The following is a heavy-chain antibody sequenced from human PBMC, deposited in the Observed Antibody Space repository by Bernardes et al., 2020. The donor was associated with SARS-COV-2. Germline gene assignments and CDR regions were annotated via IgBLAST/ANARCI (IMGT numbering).Heavy chain of an antibody. CDR3: ARQRWQWLGYAYFDY. CDR2: FYYSGST. V-gene: IGHV4-39*01. J-gene: IGHJ4*02. Sequence: SETLSLTCTVSGGSISSSSYYWGWIRQPPGKGLEWIGSFYYSGSTYYNASLKSRVTISVDTSKNRFPLQLSSVTAADTAVYYCARQRWQWLGYAYFDYWGQGTLVTVSS. CDR1: GGSISSSSYY. D-gene: IGHD6-19*01.